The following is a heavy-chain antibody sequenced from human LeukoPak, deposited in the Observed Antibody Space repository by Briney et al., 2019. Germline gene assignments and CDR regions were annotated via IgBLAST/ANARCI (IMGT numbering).Heavy chain of an antibody. V-gene: IGHV4-4*02. CDR1: GGSISSSNW. CDR3: ARAGSYGPGGFDY. Sequence: SETLSLTCAVSGGSISSSNWWSWVRQPPGKGLEWIGEIYHSGSTNYNPSLKSRVTISVDTSKNQFSLKLSSVTAADTAVYYCARAGSYGPGGFDYWGQGTLVTVSS. J-gene: IGHJ4*02. D-gene: IGHD5-18*01. CDR2: IYHSGST.